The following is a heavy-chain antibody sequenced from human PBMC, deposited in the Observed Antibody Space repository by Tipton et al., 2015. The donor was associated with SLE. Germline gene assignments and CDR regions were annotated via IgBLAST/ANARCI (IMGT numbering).Heavy chain of an antibody. Sequence: QSGAEVKKPGASVKVSCKASGYTFTGYYMHWVRQAPGQGLEWMGWINPNSGGTNYAQKFQGRVTMTRGTSISTAYMEPSRLRSDDTAVYYCARDRFRRDYGDYWYYFDYWGQGTLVTVSS. CDR2: INPNSGGT. D-gene: IGHD4-17*01. CDR3: ARDRFRRDYGDYWYYFDY. J-gene: IGHJ4*02. V-gene: IGHV1-2*02. CDR1: GYTFTGYY.